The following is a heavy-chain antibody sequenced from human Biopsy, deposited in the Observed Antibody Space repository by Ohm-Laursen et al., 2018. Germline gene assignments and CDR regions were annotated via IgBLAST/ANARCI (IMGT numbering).Heavy chain of an antibody. CDR1: GGSIISYY. J-gene: IGHJ2*01. CDR2: VYYTGST. D-gene: IGHD3-22*01. CDR3: ARDRGYYSDRTVPGYFDL. V-gene: IGHV4-59*01. Sequence: SETLSLTCSASGGSIISYYWSWIRQPPGKGLQWIGYVYYTGSTDYNPSLQSRVTISVDTSKNHFSLRLRSVTPADTAIYYCARDRGYYSDRTVPGYFDLWGRGTLVTVSS.